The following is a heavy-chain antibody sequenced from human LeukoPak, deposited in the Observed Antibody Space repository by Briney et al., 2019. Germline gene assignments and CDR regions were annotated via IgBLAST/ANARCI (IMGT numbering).Heavy chain of an antibody. D-gene: IGHD3-3*01. CDR3: ARGPKPTYYDFWSGYLYY. CDR2: ISYDGSNK. V-gene: IGHV3-30-3*01. Sequence: GGSLRLSCAASGFTFSSYAMHWVRQAPGKGLEWVAVISYDGSNKYYADSVKGRFTISRDNSKNTLYLQMNSLRAEDTAVYYCARGPKPTYYDFWSGYLYYWGQGTLVTVSS. J-gene: IGHJ4*02. CDR1: GFTFSSYA.